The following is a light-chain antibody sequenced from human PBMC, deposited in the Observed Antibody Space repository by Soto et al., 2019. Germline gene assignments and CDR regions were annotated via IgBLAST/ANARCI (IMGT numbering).Light chain of an antibody. V-gene: IGKV1-6*01. J-gene: IGKJ1*01. CDR2: AAS. CDR1: QAIRDD. Sequence: AIQMTQSPSSLSASVGDRVSITCRASQAIRDDLGWYQKKPGKAPKLLIFAASRVERGVPSRFSGSGSGTDFPLTISSLQPEDFATYYCLQYHSSWTFGQGTKVE. CDR3: LQYHSSWT.